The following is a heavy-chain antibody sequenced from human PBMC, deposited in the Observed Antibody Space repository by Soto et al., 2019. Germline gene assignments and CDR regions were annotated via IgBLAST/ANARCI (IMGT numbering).Heavy chain of an antibody. Sequence: QVQLQESGPRLVKPSETLSLTCTVSGGSISSYYWSWIRQPPGKGLEWIGYIYYSGSTNYNPSLNDRITITVDTSQSQFPLKLSPVTAADTAVYYGAGGYSGFDSGYSSGWYDYWGQGTLVTVSS. D-gene: IGHD6-19*01. V-gene: IGHV4-59*12. CDR1: GGSISSYY. J-gene: IGHJ4*02. CDR2: IYYSGST. CDR3: AGGYSGFDSGYSSGWYDY.